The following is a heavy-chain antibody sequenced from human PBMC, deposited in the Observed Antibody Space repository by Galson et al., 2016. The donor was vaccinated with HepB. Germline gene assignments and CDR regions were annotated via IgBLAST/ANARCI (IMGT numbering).Heavy chain of an antibody. D-gene: IGHD4-17*01. V-gene: IGHV3-30-3*01. CDR3: TREWFYGDWDTFDV. CDR1: GFTFSDYA. J-gene: IGHJ3*01. Sequence: SLRLSCAASGFTFSDYAIHWFRQAPGKGPEWVAVISKDGSSMYYADSVEGRFSISRDNSKNTVHLDVNSLRPEDTAVYYCTREWFYGDWDTFDVWGQGTKVTVSS. CDR2: ISKDGSSM.